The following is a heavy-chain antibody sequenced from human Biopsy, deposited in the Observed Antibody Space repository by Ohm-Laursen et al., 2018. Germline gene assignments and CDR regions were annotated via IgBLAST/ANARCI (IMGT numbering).Heavy chain of an antibody. V-gene: IGHV3-23*01. J-gene: IGHJ5*02. D-gene: IGHD3-10*01. CDR2: VTGSGRST. CDR3: AKGRSGGTGHGNWFDP. Sequence: GSLRLSCTASGFTFSGYAMSWVRQGPEKGLEWVSVVTGSGRSTYYTDSVKGRFSISRDNSKNTLYLQMNSLRVEGTAVYYCAKGRSGGTGHGNWFDPWGQGTLVIVSS. CDR1: GFTFSGYA.